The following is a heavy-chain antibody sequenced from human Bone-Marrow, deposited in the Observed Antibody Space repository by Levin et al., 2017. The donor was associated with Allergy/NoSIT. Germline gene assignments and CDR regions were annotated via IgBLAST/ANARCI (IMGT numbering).Heavy chain of an antibody. V-gene: IGHV3-7*03. J-gene: IGHJ3*02. Sequence: RPGGSLRLSCAAAGFTFRDYWMTWVRQTPGRGLEWVASIDQHGSQKYYVDSVKGRFTISRDNAKNSVDLQMNYLRDDDTAVYSCARNLRGSSAYDAFDIWGHGTMVTFSS. CDR2: IDQHGSQK. CDR3: ARNLRGSSAYDAFDI. D-gene: IGHD5-12*01. CDR1: GFTFRDYW.